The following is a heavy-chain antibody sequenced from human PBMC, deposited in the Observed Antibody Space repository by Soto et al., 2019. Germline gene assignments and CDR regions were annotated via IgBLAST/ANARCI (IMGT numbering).Heavy chain of an antibody. J-gene: IGHJ4*02. V-gene: IGHV4-30-4*01. CDR3: SRDRGGSYPFDS. D-gene: IGHD1-26*01. CDR1: GGSISSANYY. Sequence: QVRLQESGPGLVKPSQTLSLTCIVSGGSISSANYYWSWIRQPPGKGLEWIGYIYYSGSAYYNPSLKSRVTISLDTSKNQFPLKLSSVTAADTAMYYCSRDRGGSYPFDSWGQGTLVTVSS. CDR2: IYYSGSA.